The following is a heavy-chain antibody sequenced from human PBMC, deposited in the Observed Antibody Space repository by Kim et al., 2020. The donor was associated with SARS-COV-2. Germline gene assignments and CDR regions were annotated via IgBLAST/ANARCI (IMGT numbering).Heavy chain of an antibody. J-gene: IGHJ4*02. CDR3: ARASGYYQDFDY. Sequence: YTADSVKGRFTISRDNSKSTLYLQMNSLRAEDTAVYYCARASGYYQDFDYWGQGTLVTVSS. D-gene: IGHD3-22*01. V-gene: IGHV3-30*01.